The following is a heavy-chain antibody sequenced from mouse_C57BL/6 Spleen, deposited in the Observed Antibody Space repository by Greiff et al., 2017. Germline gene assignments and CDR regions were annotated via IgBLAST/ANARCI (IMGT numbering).Heavy chain of an antibody. Sequence: EVKLMESGGGLVQSGRSLRLSCATSGFTFSDFSMEWFRQASGKGLAWISASSNKDIDYTTDYSVSVKGRFSVSRGTSQSILYLQMNALRAEDTAINYCAREGYYYAMDYWGQGTSVTVSA. CDR3: AREGYYYAMDY. D-gene: IGHD2-2*01. CDR2: SSNKDIDYTT. CDR1: GFTFSDFS. J-gene: IGHJ4*01. V-gene: IGHV7-1*01.